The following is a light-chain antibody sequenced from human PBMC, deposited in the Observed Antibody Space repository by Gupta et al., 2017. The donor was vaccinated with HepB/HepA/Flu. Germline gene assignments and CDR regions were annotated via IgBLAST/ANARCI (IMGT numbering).Light chain of an antibody. V-gene: IGLV1-47*01. Sequence: QSVLTQPPSASGTPGQRVTISCSGSSSNLGSNNVYWYQQLPGTAPNLLMYRTNQRHAGVPVRFSGSKSGTSASLNISRLLSEDEADYHCASLDDSMSGWVFGGGTKLTVL. CDR3: ASLDDSMSGWV. CDR2: RTN. CDR1: SSNLGSNN. J-gene: IGLJ3*02.